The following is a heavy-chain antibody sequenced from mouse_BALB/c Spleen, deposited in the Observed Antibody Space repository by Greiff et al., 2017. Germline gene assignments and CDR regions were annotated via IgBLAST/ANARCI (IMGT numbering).Heavy chain of an antibody. CDR2: ISTYYGDA. V-gene: IGHV1S137*01. CDR1: GYTFTDYA. CDR3: ARLVAPYWDFDV. Sequence: VKLMESGAELVRPGVSVKISCKGSGYTFTDYAMHWVKQSHAKSLEWIGVISTYYGDASYNQKFKGKATMTVDKSSSTAYMELARLTSEDSAIYYCARLVAPYWDFDVWGAGTTVTVSS. J-gene: IGHJ1*01. D-gene: IGHD1-1*02.